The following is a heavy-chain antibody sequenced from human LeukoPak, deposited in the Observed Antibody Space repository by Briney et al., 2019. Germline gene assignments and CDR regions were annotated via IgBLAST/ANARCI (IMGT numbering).Heavy chain of an antibody. D-gene: IGHD1-1*01. CDR3: ARDNIRSLEY. V-gene: IGHV3-74*01. Sequence: GGSLRLSCAASGFTFRTYWMHWVRQVPGKGLVWVSRIDSDGSSTSYADSVKGRFTISRDNARNTFYLQMNSLRAEDTAVYYCARDNIRSLEYWGQGTLVTVSS. CDR2: IDSDGSST. CDR1: GFTFRTYW. J-gene: IGHJ4*02.